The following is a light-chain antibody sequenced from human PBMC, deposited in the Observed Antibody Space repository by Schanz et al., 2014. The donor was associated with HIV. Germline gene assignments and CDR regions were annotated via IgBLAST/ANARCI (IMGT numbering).Light chain of an antibody. CDR1: SADVRAYKS. V-gene: IGLV2-14*03. J-gene: IGLJ1*01. CDR3: CSFAGSSTHV. CDR2: DVN. Sequence: QSALTQPASVSGSPGQSITISCTGTSADVRAYKSVSWYQQTPGKAPKLIIYDVNNRPSGVSDRFSGSKSANTASLTISGLQPDDEADYFCCSFAGSSTHVFGTGTKLTVL.